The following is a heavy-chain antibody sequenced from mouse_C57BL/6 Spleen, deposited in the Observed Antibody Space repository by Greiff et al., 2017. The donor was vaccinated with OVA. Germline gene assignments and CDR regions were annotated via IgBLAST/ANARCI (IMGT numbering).Heavy chain of an antibody. CDR3: AREGQLRLQGY. CDR2: IDPSDSYT. V-gene: IGHV1-59*01. J-gene: IGHJ2*01. Sequence: VQLQQPGAELVRPGTSVKLSCKASGYTFTSYWMHWVKQRPGQGLEWIGVIDPSDSYTNYNQKFKGKATLTVDTSSSTAYMQLSSLTSEDSAVYYCAREGQLRLQGYWGQGTTLTVSS. CDR1: GYTFTSYW. D-gene: IGHD3-2*02.